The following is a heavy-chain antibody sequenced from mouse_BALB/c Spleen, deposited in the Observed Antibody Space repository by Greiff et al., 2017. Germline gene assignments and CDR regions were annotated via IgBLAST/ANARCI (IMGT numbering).Heavy chain of an antibody. CDR2: IYPGNVNT. CDR3: ARGYYGSSYVRFAY. CDR1: GYTFTSYY. D-gene: IGHD1-1*01. Sequence: VQLQQSGPELVKPGASVRISCKASGYTFTSYYIHWVKQRPGQGLEWIGWIYPGNVNTKYNEKFKGKATLTADKSSSTAYMQLSSLTSEDSAVYFCARGYYGSSYVRFAYWGQGTLVTVSA. J-gene: IGHJ3*01. V-gene: IGHV1S56*01.